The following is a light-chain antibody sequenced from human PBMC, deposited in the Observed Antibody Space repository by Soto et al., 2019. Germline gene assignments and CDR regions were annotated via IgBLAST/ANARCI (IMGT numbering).Light chain of an antibody. V-gene: IGKV3-20*01. CDR2: GAS. J-gene: IGKJ1*01. CDR3: QQYAGSPLS. CDR1: QSVSSSS. Sequence: EIVLTQSPGTLSLSPGERATLSCRASQSVSSSSLAWYQQKPGQAPRLLIYGASNRATGIPDRFSGSGSGTDFPLTISRLEPEDFAVYYCQQYAGSPLSFGQGTKVEIK.